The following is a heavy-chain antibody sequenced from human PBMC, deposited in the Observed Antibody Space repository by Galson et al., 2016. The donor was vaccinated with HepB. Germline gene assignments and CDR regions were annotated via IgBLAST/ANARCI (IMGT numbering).Heavy chain of an antibody. J-gene: IGHJ4*02. CDR2: IGAYEDST. CDR3: ATGGDYDI. Sequence: SLRLSCAASGFTFSSSAMSWVRQAPGKGLEWVSAIGAYEDSTYYADSVRGRFTISRDHSKNTLYLQMNSLRAEDTAVYYCATGGDYDIWGQGTLVTVSS. CDR1: GFTFSSSA. D-gene: IGHD4-17*01. V-gene: IGHV3-23*01.